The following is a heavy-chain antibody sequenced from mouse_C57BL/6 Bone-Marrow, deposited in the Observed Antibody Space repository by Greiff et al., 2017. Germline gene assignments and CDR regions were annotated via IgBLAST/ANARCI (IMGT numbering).Heavy chain of an antibody. Sequence: EVMLVESGGGLVQPGGSLKLSCAASGFTFSDYYMYWVRQTPEKRLEWVAYISNGGGSTYYPDTVKGRCTISSDNAKNPLYMQMSRLKAENTAMYYCASDLLLVPHWYFDVWGTGTTVTVSS. V-gene: IGHV5-12*01. CDR1: GFTFSDYY. CDR3: ASDLLLVPHWYFDV. CDR2: ISNGGGST. D-gene: IGHD2-10*01. J-gene: IGHJ1*03.